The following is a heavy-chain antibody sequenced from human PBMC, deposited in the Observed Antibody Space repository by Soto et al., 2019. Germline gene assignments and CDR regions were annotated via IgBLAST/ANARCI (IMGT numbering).Heavy chain of an antibody. CDR1: GGSISSSSYY. J-gene: IGHJ6*02. D-gene: IGHD4-17*01. CDR3: AREFSTVTNYGMDV. V-gene: IGHV4-39*07. CDR2: IYYSGST. Sequence: SETLSLTCTVSGGSISSSSYYWGWIRQPPGKGLEWIGSIYYSGSTYYNPSLKSRFTISVDTSKNQFSLKLSSVTAADTAVYYCAREFSTVTNYGMDVWGQGTTVTVSS.